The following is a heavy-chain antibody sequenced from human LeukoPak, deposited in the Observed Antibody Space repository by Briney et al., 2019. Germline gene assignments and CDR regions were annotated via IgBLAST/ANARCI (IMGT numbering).Heavy chain of an antibody. CDR2: IIPIFGTA. Sequence: SVKVSCKASGYTFTSYDISWVRQAPGQGLEWMGGIIPIFGTANYAQKFQGRVTITADESTSTAYMELSSLRSEDTAVYYCARSLSGYVSCLGYWGQGTLVTVSS. CDR1: GYTFTSYD. J-gene: IGHJ4*02. D-gene: IGHD5-12*01. V-gene: IGHV1-69*13. CDR3: ARSLSGYVSCLGY.